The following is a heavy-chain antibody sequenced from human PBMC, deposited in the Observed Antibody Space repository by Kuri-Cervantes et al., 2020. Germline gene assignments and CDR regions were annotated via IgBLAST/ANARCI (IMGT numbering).Heavy chain of an antibody. CDR2: ISAYNGNT. Sequence: SVKVSCKASGYTFTSYGISWVRQAPGQGLEWMGWISAYNGNTNYAQKLQGRVTMTTDTSTSTAYMELRSLRSDDTAVYYCARAYSSSWPLLLAFDLWGRGTLVTVSS. CDR3: ARAYSSSWPLLLAFDL. D-gene: IGHD6-13*01. CDR1: GYTFTSYG. J-gene: IGHJ2*01. V-gene: IGHV1-18*01.